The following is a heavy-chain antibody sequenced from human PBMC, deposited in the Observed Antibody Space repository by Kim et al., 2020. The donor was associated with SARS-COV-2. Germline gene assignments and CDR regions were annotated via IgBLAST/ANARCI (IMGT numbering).Heavy chain of an antibody. J-gene: IGHJ4*02. V-gene: IGHV3-9*01. CDR3: AKDIRVSSSWAFYY. D-gene: IGHD6-13*01. Sequence: ADSVKGRFTISRDNAKNSLYLQMNSLRAEDTALYYCAKDIRVSSSWAFYYWGQGTLVTVSS.